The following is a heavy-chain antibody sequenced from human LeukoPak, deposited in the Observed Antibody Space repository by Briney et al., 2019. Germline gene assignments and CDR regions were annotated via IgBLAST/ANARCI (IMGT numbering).Heavy chain of an antibody. J-gene: IGHJ3*02. CDR2: IYYSGST. CDR3: ARLVRGTDDAFDI. V-gene: IGHV4-31*03. CDR1: GGSISSGGYY. Sequence: SQTLTLTCTVSGGSISSGGYYWSWIRQHPGKGLEWIGYIYYSGSTNYNPSLKSRVTISVDTSKNQFSLKLSSVTAADTAVYYCARLVRGTDDAFDIWGQGTMVTVSS. D-gene: IGHD3-10*01.